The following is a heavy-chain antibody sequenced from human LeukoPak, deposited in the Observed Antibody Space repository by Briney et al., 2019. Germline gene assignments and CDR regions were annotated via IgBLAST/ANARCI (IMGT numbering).Heavy chain of an antibody. V-gene: IGHV1-3*01. Sequence: ASVKVSCKASGYTFTSYAMHWVRQAPGQRLEWMGWINAGNGNTKYSQKFQGRVTITRDTSASTAYMELSSLRSEDTAVYYCARNNDGIGGSYPLDYWGQGTLVTVSS. CDR2: INAGNGNT. CDR3: ARNNDGIGGSYPLDY. D-gene: IGHD1-26*01. CDR1: GYTFTSYA. J-gene: IGHJ4*02.